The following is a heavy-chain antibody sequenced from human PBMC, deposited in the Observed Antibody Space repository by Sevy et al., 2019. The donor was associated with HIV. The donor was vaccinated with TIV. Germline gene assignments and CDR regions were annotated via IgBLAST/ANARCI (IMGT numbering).Heavy chain of an antibody. V-gene: IGHV1-69*13. CDR2: IVPKFGTD. J-gene: IGHJ3*02. Sequence: SVKVSCKASGDTFNTYAIVWVREAPGQGLEWMGGIVPKFGTDNYAQKFQGKVTMTADESTSTAYMELSSLRSEDTAVYYCARRGITIFGVLTFDIWGQGTTVTVSS. CDR3: ARRGITIFGVLTFDI. CDR1: GDTFNTYA. D-gene: IGHD3-3*01.